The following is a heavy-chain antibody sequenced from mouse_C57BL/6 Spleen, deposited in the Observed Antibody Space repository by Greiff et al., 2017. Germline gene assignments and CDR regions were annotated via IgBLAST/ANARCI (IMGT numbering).Heavy chain of an antibody. CDR1: GYAFSSSW. V-gene: IGHV1-82*01. Sequence: VQLQQSGPELVKPGASVKISCKASGYAFSSSWMNWVKQRPGQGLEWIGRIYPGDGDTNYNGKFKGKATLTADKSSSTAYMQLSSLTSEDSAVYFCASPYYYTGLDYWGQGTTLTVSS. CDR3: ASPYYYTGLDY. J-gene: IGHJ2*01. CDR2: IYPGDGDT. D-gene: IGHD1-1*01.